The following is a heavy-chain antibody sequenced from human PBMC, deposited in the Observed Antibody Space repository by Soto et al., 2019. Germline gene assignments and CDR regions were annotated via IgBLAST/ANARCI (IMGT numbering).Heavy chain of an antibody. J-gene: IGHJ4*02. CDR1: GFSFNSNS. Sequence: EVQLVESGGGLVQPGGSLRLSCAASGFSFNSNSMTWVRQAPGKGLEWVSYISSGSSTISYADSVKGRFTISRDNAKNSLYLQMNSQRDEDTAVYYCATGRRYFDYWGQGTLVTVSS. CDR2: ISSGSSTI. CDR3: ATGRRYFDY. V-gene: IGHV3-48*02.